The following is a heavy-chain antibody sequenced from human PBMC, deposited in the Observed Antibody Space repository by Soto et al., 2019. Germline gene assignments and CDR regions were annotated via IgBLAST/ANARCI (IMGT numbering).Heavy chain of an antibody. D-gene: IGHD3-16*02. V-gene: IGHV3-23*01. CDR3: AKPDYIWGSYRSDAFDI. CDR2: ISGSGGST. CDR1: GFTFSSYA. Sequence: GGSLRLSCAASGFTFSSYAMSWVRQAPGKGLEWVSAISGSGGSTYYADSVKGRFTISRDNSKNTLYLQMNSLRAEDTAVYYCAKPDYIWGSYRSDAFDIWGQGTMVTVSS. J-gene: IGHJ3*02.